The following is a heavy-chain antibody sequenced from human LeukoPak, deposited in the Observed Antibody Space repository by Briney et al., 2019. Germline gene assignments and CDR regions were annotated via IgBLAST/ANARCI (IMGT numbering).Heavy chain of an antibody. Sequence: GGSLRLSCEVSGFTITDYWKNWVRQAPGKGPEWVASIRQDGSEKTYVDSVKGRFTISRDNTKNSLSLQLNGLRAEDTAVYYCSRDGTAAGLYFDLWGQGTGVTVSS. CDR2: IRQDGSEK. J-gene: IGHJ4*01. V-gene: IGHV3-7*01. CDR3: SRDGTAAGLYFDL. D-gene: IGHD6-13*01. CDR1: GFTITDYW.